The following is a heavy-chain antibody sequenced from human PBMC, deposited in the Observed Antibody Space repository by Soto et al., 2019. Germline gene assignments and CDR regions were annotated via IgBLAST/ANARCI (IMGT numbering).Heavy chain of an antibody. J-gene: IGHJ4*02. V-gene: IGHV3-33*01. D-gene: IGHD3-10*01. Sequence: QVQLVESGGGVVQPGRSLRLSCAASGFTFSSNGMHWVRQAPGKGLEWVAVIWSDGSEKYYADSVKGRFSISRDNSKNTLYLHMDSLRAEDTAVYYCARDLGRFNFGSAYFVYWDQGTLVTVSS. CDR1: GFTFSSNG. CDR3: ARDLGRFNFGSAYFVY. CDR2: IWSDGSEK.